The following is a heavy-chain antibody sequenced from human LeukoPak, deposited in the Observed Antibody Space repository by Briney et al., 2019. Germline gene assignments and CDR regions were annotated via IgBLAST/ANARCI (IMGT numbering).Heavy chain of an antibody. CDR2: ISYDGSNK. CDR3: AKERGCSGGSCYSAAFYI. CDR1: GFTFSSYG. J-gene: IGHJ3*02. Sequence: GGSLRLSCAASGFTFSSYGMHWVRQAPGKGLEWVAVISYDGSNKYYADSVKGRFTISRDNSKNTLYLQMNSLRAEDTAVYYCAKERGCSGGSCYSAAFYIWGQGTMVTVSS. D-gene: IGHD2-15*01. V-gene: IGHV3-30*18.